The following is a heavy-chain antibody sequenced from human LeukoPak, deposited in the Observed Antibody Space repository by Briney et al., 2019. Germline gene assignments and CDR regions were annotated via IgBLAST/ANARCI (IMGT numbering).Heavy chain of an antibody. CDR2: IIPIFGTA. CDR1: GGTFISYA. V-gene: IGHV1-69*01. CDR3: ARDGAVAGTYFDY. D-gene: IGHD6-19*01. J-gene: IGHJ4*02. Sequence: GSSVKVSCKASGGTFISYAISWVRQAPGQGLEWMGGIIPIFGTANYAQKFQGRVTITADESTSTAYMELSSLRSEDTAVYYCARDGAVAGTYFDYWGQGTLVTVSS.